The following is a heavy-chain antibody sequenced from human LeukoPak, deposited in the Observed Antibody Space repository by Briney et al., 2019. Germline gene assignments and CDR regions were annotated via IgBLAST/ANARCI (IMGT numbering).Heavy chain of an antibody. V-gene: IGHV3-23*01. J-gene: IGHJ4*02. Sequence: GGSLRLSCAASGFTFSSYAMSWVRQAPGKGPEWVSGISGSGGNTYYADFVKGRFTISRDNSKNTLYLQMNSLRAEDTAVYYCAKGTRSYPSLCDYWGQGTLVSVSS. CDR3: AKGTRSYPSLCDY. CDR1: GFTFSSYA. D-gene: IGHD1-26*01. CDR2: ISGSGGNT.